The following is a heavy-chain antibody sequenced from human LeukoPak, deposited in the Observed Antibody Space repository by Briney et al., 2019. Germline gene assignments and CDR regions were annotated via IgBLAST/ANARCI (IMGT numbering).Heavy chain of an antibody. CDR2: IYYSGIT. D-gene: IGHD5-18*01. J-gene: IGHJ4*02. CDR3: ARHDTDVTQVDFFDY. V-gene: IGHV4-39*01. CDR1: GDSISSSTYY. Sequence: SETLSLTCIVSGDSISSSTYYWGWIRQPPGKGLEWVGSIYYSGITYYRSSLKSRVTISVDTSKNQFSLKLSSVTAADTAVYYCARHDTDVTQVDFFDYWGQGTLVTVSS.